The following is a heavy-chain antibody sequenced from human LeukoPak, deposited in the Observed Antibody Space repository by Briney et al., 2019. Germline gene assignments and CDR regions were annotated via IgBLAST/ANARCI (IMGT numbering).Heavy chain of an antibody. D-gene: IGHD1-1*01. CDR1: GYNFTYYW. Sequence: GESLKISCKGSGYNFTYYWIGWVRQMPGKGLEWMGIIYPGDSDTRYSPSFQGQVTISADKSISTAYLHWSSLKASDTAIYYCATYNWGFYYFDYWGLGTLVTVSS. CDR3: ATYNWGFYYFDY. V-gene: IGHV5-51*01. J-gene: IGHJ4*02. CDR2: IYPGDSDT.